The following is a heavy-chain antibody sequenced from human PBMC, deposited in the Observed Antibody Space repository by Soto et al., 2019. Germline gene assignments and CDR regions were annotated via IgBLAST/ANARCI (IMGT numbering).Heavy chain of an antibody. V-gene: IGHV1-18*01. Sequence: QVQLVQSGAEVKKPGASVKVSCKASGYTFTSHGISWVRQAPGQGLEWMGWISANNGDTNYAQKFQGRVTVTTDTSTSTGYMKLRSLRSEDTAVYYCARMVRGSNIDYYHYMDVWGKGTTVTVSS. CDR2: ISANNGDT. CDR1: GYTFTSHG. CDR3: ARMVRGSNIDYYHYMDV. J-gene: IGHJ6*03. D-gene: IGHD3-10*01.